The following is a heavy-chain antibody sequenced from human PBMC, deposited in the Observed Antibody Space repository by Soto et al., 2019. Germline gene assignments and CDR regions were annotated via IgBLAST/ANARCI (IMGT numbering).Heavy chain of an antibody. J-gene: IGHJ3*02. D-gene: IGHD3-22*01. Sequence: EVQLVESGGGLVQPGRSLRLSCAASGFTFDDYAMHWVRQAPGKGLEWVSGISWNSGSIGYADSVKGRFTISRDNAKNSLYLQMNSLRAEDTALYYCAKDYYASSGQRRGAFDIWGQGTMVTVSS. CDR2: ISWNSGSI. CDR1: GFTFDDYA. V-gene: IGHV3-9*01. CDR3: AKDYYASSGQRRGAFDI.